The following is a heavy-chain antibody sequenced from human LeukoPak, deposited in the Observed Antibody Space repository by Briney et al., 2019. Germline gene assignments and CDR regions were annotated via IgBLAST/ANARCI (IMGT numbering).Heavy chain of an antibody. CDR1: GGSISSRSYY. CDR2: LFDSGNT. Sequence: PSETLSLTCIVSGGSISSRSYYWDWIRQPPGKGLEWIGNLFDSGNTHYNPSLRSRLTMSVDTSKNQFSLKLSSVTAADTAVYYCARQDIVVVVTGKLHDAFDIWGQGTMVTVSS. J-gene: IGHJ3*02. D-gene: IGHD2-15*01. V-gene: IGHV4-39*01. CDR3: ARQDIVVVVTGKLHDAFDI.